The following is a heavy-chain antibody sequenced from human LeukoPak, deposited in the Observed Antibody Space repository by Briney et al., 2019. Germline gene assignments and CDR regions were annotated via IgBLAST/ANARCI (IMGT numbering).Heavy chain of an antibody. J-gene: IGHJ4*02. CDR1: GFTSSSYS. V-gene: IGHV3-21*01. CDR2: ISSSSSYI. CDR3: ARAQKNYYFDY. Sequence: GGSLRLSCAASGFTSSSYSMNWVRQAPGKGLEWVSSISSSSSYIYYADSVKGRFTISRDNAKNSLYLQMNSLRAEDTAVYYCARAQKNYYFDYWGQGTLVTVSS. D-gene: IGHD2/OR15-2a*01.